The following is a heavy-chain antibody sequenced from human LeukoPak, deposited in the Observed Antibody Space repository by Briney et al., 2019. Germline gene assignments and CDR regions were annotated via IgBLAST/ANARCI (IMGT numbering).Heavy chain of an antibody. J-gene: IGHJ6*02. CDR2: IYSDSRT. D-gene: IGHD6-19*01. CDR1: GFTVSTNF. V-gene: IGHV3-66*01. CDR3: ARELVAGGGRRGMDV. Sequence: GGSLRLSCAASGFTVSTNFMSWVRQAPGKGLEWVSVIYSDSRTSYAGSVRGRFTISRDNSKNMLHLQMSSLRAEDTAVYYCARELVAGGGRRGMDVWGQGTTVTVSS.